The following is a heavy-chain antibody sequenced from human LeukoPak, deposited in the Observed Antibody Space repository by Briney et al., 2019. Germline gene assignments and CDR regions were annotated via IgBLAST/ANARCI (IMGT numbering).Heavy chain of an antibody. D-gene: IGHD2-2*01. CDR1: GFTFSTYA. CDR3: AKATASPYYFDY. J-gene: IGHJ4*02. Sequence: SGGSLRLSCAASGFTFSTYAMSWVRQAPGKGLEWVSAITDSGGSTYHADSVKGRFTISRDNSKNTLYLQMNSLRAEDTAVYYCAKATASPYYFDYWGQGTLVTVSS. CDR2: ITDSGGST. V-gene: IGHV3-23*01.